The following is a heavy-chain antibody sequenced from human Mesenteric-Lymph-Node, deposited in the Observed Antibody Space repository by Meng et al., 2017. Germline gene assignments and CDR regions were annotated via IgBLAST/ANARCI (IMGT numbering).Heavy chain of an antibody. V-gene: IGHV5-51*01. CDR3: ARLHCSSTSCSHCFDY. J-gene: IGHJ4*02. D-gene: IGHD2-2*01. Sequence: KVSCKGSGYSFTSYWIGWVRQMPGKGLEWMGIIYPGDSDTRYRPSFQGQVTISADKSISTAYLQWSSLKASDTAMYYCARLHCSSTSCSHCFDYWGQGTLVTVSS. CDR2: IYPGDSDT. CDR1: GYSFTSYW.